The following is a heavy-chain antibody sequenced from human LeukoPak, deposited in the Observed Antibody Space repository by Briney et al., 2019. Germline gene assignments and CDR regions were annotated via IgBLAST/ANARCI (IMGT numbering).Heavy chain of an antibody. CDR3: AREEAAAGQIDY. D-gene: IGHD6-13*01. J-gene: IGHJ4*02. CDR2: INPSGGST. Sequence: VASVKVSCKASGYTFTGYYMHWVRQAPGQGLEWMGIINPSGGSTSYAQKFQGRVTMTRDMSTSTVYMELSSLRSEDTAVYYCAREEAAAGQIDYWGQGTLVTVSS. V-gene: IGHV1-46*01. CDR1: GYTFTGYY.